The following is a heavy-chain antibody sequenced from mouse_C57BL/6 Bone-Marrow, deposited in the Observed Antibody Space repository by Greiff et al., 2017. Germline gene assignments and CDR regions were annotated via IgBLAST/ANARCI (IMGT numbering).Heavy chain of an antibody. CDR2: IYPRSGNT. CDR1: GYTFTSYG. D-gene: IGHD3-3*01. CDR3: ARRAWDRYYYAMDY. J-gene: IGHJ4*01. Sequence: QVQLQQSGAELARPGASVKLSCKASGYTFTSYGISWVKQRTGQGLEWIGEIYPRSGNTYYNEKFKGKATLTADKSSSTAYMKLRSLTSEDSAVYFCARRAWDRYYYAMDYWGQGTSVTVSS. V-gene: IGHV1-81*01.